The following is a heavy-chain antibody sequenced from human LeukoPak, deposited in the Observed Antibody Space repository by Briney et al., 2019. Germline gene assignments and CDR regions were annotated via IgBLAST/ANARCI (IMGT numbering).Heavy chain of an antibody. CDR1: GFTFSSYG. CDR2: IRYDGSNK. V-gene: IGHV3-30*02. J-gene: IGHJ4*02. D-gene: IGHD6-19*01. Sequence: PGGSLRLSCAASGFTFSSYGMHWVRQAPGKGLEWVAFIRYDGSNKYYADSVKGRFTISRDNAKNSLYLQMNSLRAEDTAVYYCARCLHSSGWYGSWGQGTLVTVSS. CDR3: ARCLHSSGWYGS.